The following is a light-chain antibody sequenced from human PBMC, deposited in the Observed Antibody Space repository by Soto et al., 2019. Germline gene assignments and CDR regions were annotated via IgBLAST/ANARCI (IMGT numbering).Light chain of an antibody. CDR2: EVD. CDR1: SIDVGTYNL. CDR3: SSFTNTNSLEDWV. J-gene: IGLJ3*02. Sequence: QFALTQPASVSGSPGQSITISCTRTSIDVGTYNLVSWYQQHPGRAPKLIIYEVDSRTSGISDRFSGSKSGNTASLTISGLQPEDEADYYCSSFTNTNSLEDWVFGGGTKVTVL. V-gene: IGLV2-14*02.